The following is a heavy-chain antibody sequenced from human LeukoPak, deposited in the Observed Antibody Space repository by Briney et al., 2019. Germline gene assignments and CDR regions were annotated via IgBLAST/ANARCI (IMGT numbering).Heavy chain of an antibody. V-gene: IGHV1-2*02. D-gene: IGHD2-21*02. CDR3: ARVAPAHIVVVTAYFDY. CDR1: GYTFTGYY. Sequence: ASVRVSCKASGYTFTGYYMHWVRQAPGQGLEWMGWINPNSGGTNYAQKFQGRVTITADKSTSTAYMELSSLRSDDTAVYYCARVAPAHIVVVTAYFDYWGQGTLVTVSS. CDR2: INPNSGGT. J-gene: IGHJ4*02.